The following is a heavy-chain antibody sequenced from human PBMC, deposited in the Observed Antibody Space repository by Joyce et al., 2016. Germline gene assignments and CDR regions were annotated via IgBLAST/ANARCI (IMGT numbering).Heavy chain of an antibody. CDR1: GFTFSNYW. J-gene: IGHJ4*02. V-gene: IGHV3-7*01. Sequence: EVQLVEYGGGVVQPGGSLRLSCAASGFTFSNYWMSGVRQAPGKWLEWVANIKQDGSEKYYVDSVKGRFTSSRDNTKNSLSLQMNSLRAEDTSVYYCATVRDYYGSGSQPLDYWGQGTLVTVSS. D-gene: IGHD3-10*01. CDR3: ATVRDYYGSGSQPLDY. CDR2: IKQDGSEK.